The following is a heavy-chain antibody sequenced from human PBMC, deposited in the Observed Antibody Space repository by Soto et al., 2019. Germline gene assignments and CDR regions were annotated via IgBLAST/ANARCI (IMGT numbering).Heavy chain of an antibody. D-gene: IGHD3-3*01. CDR1: GFSLSTSGMC. V-gene: IGHV2-70*20. CDR2: IDWDDDK. J-gene: IGHJ3*02. Sequence: SGPTLVNPTQTLTLTCTFSGFSLSTSGMCVSWVGQPPGKALEWLALIDWDDDKYYSTSLKTRLTISKDTSKNQVVLTMTNMDPVDTATYYCARILNTGYDFWSGYYLGAFDIWGQGTMVTVSS. CDR3: ARILNTGYDFWSGYYLGAFDI.